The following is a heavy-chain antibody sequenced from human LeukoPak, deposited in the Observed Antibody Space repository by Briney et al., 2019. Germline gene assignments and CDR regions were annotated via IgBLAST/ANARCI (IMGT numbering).Heavy chain of an antibody. CDR3: AKEPQENYDFWSGYYGFDY. J-gene: IGHJ4*02. CDR1: GFTFSSYA. Sequence: GGSLRLSCAASGFTFSSYAMSWVRQAPGKGLEWVSAISGSGGSTYYADSVKGRFTISRDNSKNTLYLQMNSLRAEDTAVYYCAKEPQENYDFWSGYYGFDYWGQGTLVTVSS. V-gene: IGHV3-23*01. D-gene: IGHD3-3*01. CDR2: ISGSGGST.